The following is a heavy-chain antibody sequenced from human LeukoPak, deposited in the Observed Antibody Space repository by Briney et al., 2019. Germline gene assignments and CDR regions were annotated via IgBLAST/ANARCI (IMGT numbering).Heavy chain of an antibody. V-gene: IGHV4-4*02. J-gene: IGHJ4*02. CDR3: SRESGAFSPFGY. Sequence: PSETLSLTCGVSGGSISSTNWYSWVRQPPGQGLEWIGEVSLSGVTNYNPSLKSRVTMSLDRSKNHLSLTLTSVTAADTAVYYCSRESGAFSPFGYWGQGTLVTVSS. CDR1: GGSISSTNW. CDR2: VSLSGVT. D-gene: IGHD1-26*01.